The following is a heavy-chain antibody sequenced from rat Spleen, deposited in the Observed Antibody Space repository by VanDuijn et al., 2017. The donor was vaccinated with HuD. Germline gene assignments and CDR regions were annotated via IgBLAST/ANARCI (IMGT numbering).Heavy chain of an antibody. D-gene: IGHD1-6*01. V-gene: IGHV5-27*01. Sequence: EVQLVESGGGLVQPGRSLKLSCAASGFTFSDYYMAWVRQAPTKGLEWVASISPSGGSTYYRDSVKDRFTISRDNAKSTLYLQMDSLRSEDTATYYCTTWDYYNNRFDYWGQGVMVTVSS. CDR3: TTWDYYNNRFDY. CDR2: ISPSGGST. CDR1: GFTFSDYY. J-gene: IGHJ2*01.